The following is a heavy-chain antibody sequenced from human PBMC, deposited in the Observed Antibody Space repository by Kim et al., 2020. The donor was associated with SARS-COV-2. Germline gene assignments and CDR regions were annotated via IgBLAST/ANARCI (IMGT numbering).Heavy chain of an antibody. Sequence: SETLSLTCAVYGGSFSGYYWSWIRQPPGKGLEWIGEINHSGSTNYNPSLKSRVTISVDTSKNQFSLKLSSVTAADTAVYYCARGQGYCSGGSCYSDYYGMDGWGQGTTVTVSS. CDR1: GGSFSGYY. CDR3: ARGQGYCSGGSCYSDYYGMDG. J-gene: IGHJ6*01. D-gene: IGHD2-15*01. V-gene: IGHV4-34*01. CDR2: INHSGST.